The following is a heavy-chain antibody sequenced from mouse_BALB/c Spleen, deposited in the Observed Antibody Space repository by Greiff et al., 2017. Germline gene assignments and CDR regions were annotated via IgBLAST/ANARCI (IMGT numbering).Heavy chain of an antibody. CDR1: GFSLTSYG. V-gene: IGHV2-9*02. CDR3: ARDELYYYGSSPFAY. CDR2: IWAGGST. J-gene: IGHJ3*01. Sequence: VKVVESGPGLVAPSQSLSITCTVSGFSLTSYGVHWVRQPPGKGLEWLGVIWAGGSTNYNSALMSRLSISKDNSKSQVFLKMNSLQTDDTAMYYCARDELYYYGSSPFAYWGQGTLVTVSA. D-gene: IGHD1-1*01.